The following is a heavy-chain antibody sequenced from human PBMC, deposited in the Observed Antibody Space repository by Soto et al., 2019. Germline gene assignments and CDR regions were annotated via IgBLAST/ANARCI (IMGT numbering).Heavy chain of an antibody. Sequence: ASVKVSCKVSGYTLTELSMHWVRQAPGKGLEWMGGFDPEDGETIYAQKFQGRVTMTEDTSTDTAYMELSSLRSEDTAVYYCATNPQKKITTSLFNYDRSGYYSYYYYYGMDVWGQGTTVTVSS. CDR1: GYTLTELS. CDR2: FDPEDGET. J-gene: IGHJ6*02. D-gene: IGHD3-22*01. CDR3: ATNPQKKITTSLFNYDRSGYYSYYYYYGMDV. V-gene: IGHV1-24*01.